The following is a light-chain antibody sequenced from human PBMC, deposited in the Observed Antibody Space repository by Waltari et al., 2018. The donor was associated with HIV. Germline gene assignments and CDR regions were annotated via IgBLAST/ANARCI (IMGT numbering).Light chain of an antibody. J-gene: IGLJ3*02. CDR1: SSNIGNDY. CDR3: GTWDRSLGGGV. CDR2: EKK. Sequence: QSVLTQPPSVSAAPGQKVTISCSGSSSNIGNDYVSWYQHVPGAAPKLVIYEKKKRPSGIPDRFSGFKSGTAATLGITGLQTGDEADYYCGTWDRSLGGGVFGGGTKLTVL. V-gene: IGLV1-51*01.